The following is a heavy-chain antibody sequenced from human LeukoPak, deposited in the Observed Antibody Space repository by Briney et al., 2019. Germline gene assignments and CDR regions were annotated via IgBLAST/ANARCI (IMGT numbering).Heavy chain of an antibody. CDR2: VFHSGTA. V-gene: IGHV4-59*01. CDR3: AREHMVRGLFDY. Sequence: PSENPFLNCPVSGDSISTYYWGLIPPSPRKELEWIGYVFHSGTANYNPSLESRVTISVDRSQNQFSLKLTSLTAADTAMYFCAREHMVRGLFDYWGQGKMVIVSS. D-gene: IGHD3-10*01. J-gene: IGHJ4*02. CDR1: GDSISTYY.